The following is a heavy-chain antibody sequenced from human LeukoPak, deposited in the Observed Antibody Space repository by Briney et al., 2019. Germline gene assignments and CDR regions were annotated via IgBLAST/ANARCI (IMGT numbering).Heavy chain of an antibody. J-gene: IGHJ4*02. CDR3: AYSSGYSVDY. CDR2: INHSGST. V-gene: IGHV4-34*01. D-gene: IGHD3-22*01. Sequence: PSGTLSLTCAVYGGSFSGYYWSWSRQPPGKGLEWIGEINHSGSTNYNPSLKSRVTISVDTSKNQFSLKLSSVTAADTAVYYCAYSSGYSVDYWGQGTLVTVSS. CDR1: GGSFSGYY.